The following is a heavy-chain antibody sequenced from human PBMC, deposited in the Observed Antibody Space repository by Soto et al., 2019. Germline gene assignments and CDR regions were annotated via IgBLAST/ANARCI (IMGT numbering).Heavy chain of an antibody. CDR1: GGSISSSSYY. D-gene: IGHD1-26*01. V-gene: IGHV4-39*01. CDR3: ARLYSGSRDSWFDP. CDR2: IYYSGST. Sequence: SETLSLTCTVSGGSISSSSYYWGWIRQPPGKGLEWIGSIYYSGSTYYNPSLKSRVTISVDTSKNQFSLKLSSVTAADTAVYYCARLYSGSRDSWFDPWGQGTLVTVS. J-gene: IGHJ5*02.